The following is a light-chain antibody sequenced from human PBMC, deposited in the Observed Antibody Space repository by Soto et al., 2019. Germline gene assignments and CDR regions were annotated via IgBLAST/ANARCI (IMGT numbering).Light chain of an antibody. CDR1: QSVNTY. Sequence: VLTQSPATLSLSPGERATLSCRASQSVNTYLAWYQQKPGQTPRLLLYDASNRAPAIPARFSGFGSGTDFTLTISSLEPEDFAVYYWMERSNWTFTFGPGTKVDI. V-gene: IGKV3-11*01. J-gene: IGKJ3*01. CDR2: DAS. CDR3: MERSNWTFT.